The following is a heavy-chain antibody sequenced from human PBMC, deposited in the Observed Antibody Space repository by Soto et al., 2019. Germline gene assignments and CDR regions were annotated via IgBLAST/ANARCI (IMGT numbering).Heavy chain of an antibody. CDR1: GFTFSTYA. Sequence: QVQLVESGGGVVQPGRSLRLSCAASGFTFSTYAMHWVRQAPGKGLEWVAFISYDGRNKYYADSVKGRFTISRDNSKNTLYLQMNSLRADDTAVYYCARDAGLWPTYFFDSWGQGPLVTVSS. V-gene: IGHV3-30-3*01. CDR3: ARDAGLWPTYFFDS. CDR2: ISYDGRNK. J-gene: IGHJ4*02. D-gene: IGHD3-16*01.